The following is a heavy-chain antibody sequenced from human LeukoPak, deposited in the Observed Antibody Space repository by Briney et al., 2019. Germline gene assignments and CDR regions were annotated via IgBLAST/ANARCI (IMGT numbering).Heavy chain of an antibody. D-gene: IGHD3-10*01. J-gene: IGHJ4*02. V-gene: IGHV4-31*03. CDR2: IYYSGST. CDR1: GGSISSGGYY. CDR3: ARGSGRLLWFGELERIDY. Sequence: SETLSLTCTVSGGSISSGGYYWSWIRQHPGKGLEWIGYIYYSGSTYYNPSLKSRVTISVDTSKNQFSLKLSSVTAADTAVYYCARGSGRLLWFGELERIDYWGQGTLVTVSS.